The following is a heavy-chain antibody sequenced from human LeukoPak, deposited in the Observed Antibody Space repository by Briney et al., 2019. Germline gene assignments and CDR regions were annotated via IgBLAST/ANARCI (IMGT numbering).Heavy chain of an antibody. J-gene: IGHJ6*03. Sequence: SETLSLTCTVSGGSISSGSYYWSWLRQPAGKGLEWIGHIYTSGSTNCNPSLKSRVTISVDTSKNQFSLKLSSVTAADTAVYYCAREMLEQWLVPGYYYYYMDVWGKGTTVTVSS. CDR1: GGSISSGSYY. CDR3: AREMLEQWLVPGYYYYYMDV. V-gene: IGHV4-61*09. D-gene: IGHD6-19*01. CDR2: IYTSGST.